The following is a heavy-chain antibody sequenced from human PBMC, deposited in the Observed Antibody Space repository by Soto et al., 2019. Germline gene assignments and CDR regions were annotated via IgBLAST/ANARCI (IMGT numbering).Heavy chain of an antibody. Sequence: PSETLSLTCTVSGGSISSGGYYWSWIRQHPGKGLEWIGYIYYSGSTYYNPSLKSRVTISVDTSKNQFSLKLSSVTAADTAVYYCARTNYDILTGSYYFDYWGQGTLVTVSS. CDR3: ARTNYDILTGSYYFDY. J-gene: IGHJ4*02. CDR1: GGSISSGGYY. D-gene: IGHD3-9*01. CDR2: IYYSGST. V-gene: IGHV4-31*03.